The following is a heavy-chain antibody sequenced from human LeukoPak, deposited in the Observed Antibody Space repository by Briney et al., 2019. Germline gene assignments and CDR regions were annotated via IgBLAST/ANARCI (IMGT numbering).Heavy chain of an antibody. J-gene: IGHJ3*01. CDR1: GFSFRNHG. V-gene: IGHV3-30*02. CDR2: IRSDGSNE. Sequence: PGGSLRLSCGASGFSFRNHGMHWVRQAPGKGLEWVAFIRSDGSNEYYADSVQGRFTMSRDNSKNTLYLQMDSPRAEDTAVYYCAKDDATLVHAGAFDFWGQGTMVTVSS. CDR3: AKDDATLVHAGAFDF. D-gene: IGHD6-13*01.